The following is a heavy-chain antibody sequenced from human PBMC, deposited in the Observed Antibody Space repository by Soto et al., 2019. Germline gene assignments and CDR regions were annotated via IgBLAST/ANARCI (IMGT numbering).Heavy chain of an antibody. D-gene: IGHD5-18*01. CDR3: ARISSVDPYGYVNGGLDV. V-gene: IGHV4-59*01. CDR1: GGSIRSYY. CDR2: FYHSGNS. Sequence: SETLSRTCSVSGGSIRSYYWRWIRQSPEKGLEWIGYFYHSGNSNYNPSLKSRVTISVDTSKNQLSLSLRSVTAADTAVYFCARISSVDPYGYVNGGLDVWGQGTTVT. J-gene: IGHJ6*02.